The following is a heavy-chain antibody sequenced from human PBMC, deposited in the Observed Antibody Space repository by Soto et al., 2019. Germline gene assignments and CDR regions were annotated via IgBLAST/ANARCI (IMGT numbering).Heavy chain of an antibody. J-gene: IGHJ5*02. Sequence: QVQLRESGPGLVKPSQTLSLTCSVSGASVAGGSYYWSWVRQPPGKGLEWIGYIPSRGRPFYNPSPASRGTISADTSNNQLALQLTSVTAADTAVYYCARDTYSGYDFGLWGQGTLVTVSS. CDR1: GASVAGGSYY. CDR3: ARDTYSGYDFGL. V-gene: IGHV4-30-4*01. CDR2: IPSRGRP. D-gene: IGHD5-12*01.